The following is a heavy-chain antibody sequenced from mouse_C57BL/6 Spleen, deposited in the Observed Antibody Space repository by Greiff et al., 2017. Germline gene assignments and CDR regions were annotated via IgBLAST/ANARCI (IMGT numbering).Heavy chain of an antibody. CDR3: AKLGRGVDY. J-gene: IGHJ2*01. D-gene: IGHD4-1*01. CDR1: GFTFSDYG. Sequence: EVHLVESGGGLVKPGGSLKLSCAASGFTFSDYGMHWVRQAPETGLEWVAYISSGSSTIYYADTVKGRFTISRDNAKNTLFLQMTSLRSEDTAMYYCAKLGRGVDYWGQGTTLTVSS. V-gene: IGHV5-17*01. CDR2: ISSGSSTI.